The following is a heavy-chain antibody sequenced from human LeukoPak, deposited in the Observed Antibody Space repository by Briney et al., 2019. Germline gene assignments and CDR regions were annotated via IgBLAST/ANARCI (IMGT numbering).Heavy chain of an antibody. CDR2: INASGRT. CDR3: ARGLRITYYYGSGSYSAWFDP. J-gene: IGHJ5*02. V-gene: IGHV4-34*01. D-gene: IGHD3-10*01. CDR1: GGSFSGYY. Sequence: SESLSLTCAVYGGSFSGYYWSWIRQPPGKGLEWIGEINASGRTTYNPALKSRVTISVDTSKNQFCLKLRSVTAADTAVYYGARGLRITYYYGSGSYSAWFDPWGQGTLVTVSS.